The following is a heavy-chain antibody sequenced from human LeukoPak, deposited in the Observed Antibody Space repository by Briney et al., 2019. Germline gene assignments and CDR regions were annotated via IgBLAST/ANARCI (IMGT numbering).Heavy chain of an antibody. D-gene: IGHD3-3*01. CDR2: INPNSGGT. CDR1: GYTFTRYY. J-gene: IGHJ5*02. V-gene: IGHV1-2*02. CDR3: ASARGITIFGVVIGWFDP. Sequence: ASVKVSCKASGYTFTRYYMHWVRQAPGQGLEWMGWINPNSGGTNYAQKFQGRVTMTRDTSISTAYMELSRLRSDDTAVYYCASARGITIFGVVIGWFDPWGQGTLVTVSS.